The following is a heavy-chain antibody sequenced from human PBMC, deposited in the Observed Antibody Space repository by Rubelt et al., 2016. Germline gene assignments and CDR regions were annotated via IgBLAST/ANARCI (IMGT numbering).Heavy chain of an antibody. V-gene: IGHV1-18*01. D-gene: IGHD4-11*01. CDR2: INPNSGGT. CDR3: ARGAVDSYYLL. Sequence: QVQLVQSGAEVKKPGASVKVSCKASGYTFTSYGISWVRQAPGQGLEWMGWINPNSGGTNYAQKFQDRVTMTTETATSTAYLELGSLRSDDTAIYYCARGAVDSYYLLWGQGTPVIVSS. CDR1: GYTFTSYG. J-gene: IGHJ4*02.